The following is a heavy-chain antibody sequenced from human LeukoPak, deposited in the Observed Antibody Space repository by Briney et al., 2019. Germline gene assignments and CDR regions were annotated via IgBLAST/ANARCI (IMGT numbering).Heavy chain of an antibody. Sequence: GGSLRLSFSASGLPVSNNYMTSVRQAPGKGLEWVSVIYSGGSTYYADSVKGRFTISRDNSKNTLYLQMDTLRAEDTAVYYCARVHTAVAGYYYGRDGAGQRATVTVSS. D-gene: IGHD5-18*01. J-gene: IGHJ6*01. V-gene: IGHV3-53*01. CDR1: GLPVSNNY. CDR2: IYSGGST. CDR3: ARVHTAVAGYYYGRDG.